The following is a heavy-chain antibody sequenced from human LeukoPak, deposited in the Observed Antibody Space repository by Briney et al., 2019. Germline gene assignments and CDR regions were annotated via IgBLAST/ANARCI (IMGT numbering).Heavy chain of an antibody. J-gene: IGHJ4*02. CDR2: IYYSGST. CDR1: GGPISSGVYS. CDR3: ARASIIAAATDY. D-gene: IGHD6-13*01. V-gene: IGHV4-30-4*01. Sequence: SETLPLTCTVPGGPISSGVYSWGWIRQPPGKGLEWIGYIYYSGSTYYNPSLKSRVTISVDTSKNQFALKLSSVTAADTAVYYCARASIIAAATDYWGQGTLVTVSS.